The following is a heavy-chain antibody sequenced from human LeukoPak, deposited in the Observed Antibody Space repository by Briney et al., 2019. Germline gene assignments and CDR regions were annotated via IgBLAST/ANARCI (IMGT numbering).Heavy chain of an antibody. D-gene: IGHD5-24*01. V-gene: IGHV5-51*01. J-gene: IGHJ3*02. CDR3: ASGPQRDGYSYVPFHDAFDI. CDR2: IYPGDSDT. CDR1: GYSFTSYW. Sequence: GESLKISCKGSGYSFTSYWIGWVRQMPGKGLEWMGIIYPGDSDTRYSPSFQGQVTISADKSISTAYLQWSSLKASDTAMYYCASGPQRDGYSYVPFHDAFDIWGQGTMVTVSS.